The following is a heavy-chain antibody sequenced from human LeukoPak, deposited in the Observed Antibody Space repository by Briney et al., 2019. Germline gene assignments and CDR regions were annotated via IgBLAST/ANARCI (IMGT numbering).Heavy chain of an antibody. CDR2: IIPIFGTA. CDR1: GGTFSSYA. D-gene: IGHD3-22*01. J-gene: IGHJ4*02. V-gene: IGHV1-69*05. CDR3: ARDDYDSSGYYSY. Sequence: SVKVSCKASGGTFSSYAISWVRQAPGQGLEWMGGIIPIFGTANYAQKFQGRVTMTTDTSTSTAYIELRSLRSDDTAVYYCARDDYDSSGYYSYWGQGTLVTVSS.